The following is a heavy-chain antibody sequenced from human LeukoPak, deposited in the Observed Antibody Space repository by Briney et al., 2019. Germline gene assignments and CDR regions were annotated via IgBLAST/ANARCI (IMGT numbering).Heavy chain of an antibody. CDR3: VRVPNTSQPSDY. CDR2: ITPDGSGA. D-gene: IGHD4/OR15-4a*01. V-gene: IGHV3-74*01. Sequence: GGSLRLSCAASGFTFSSYWMQWVRQAPGKGLVWVSSITPDGSGAHYADSVKGRFTISRDNAKNTLHLQMNSLRAEDTAVYYCVRVPNTSQPSDYWGHGTLVTV. CDR1: GFTFSSYW. J-gene: IGHJ4*01.